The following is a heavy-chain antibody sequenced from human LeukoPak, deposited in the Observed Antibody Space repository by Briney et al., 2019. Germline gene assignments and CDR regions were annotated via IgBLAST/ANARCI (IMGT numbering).Heavy chain of an antibody. D-gene: IGHD3-9*01. J-gene: IGHJ4*02. V-gene: IGHV4-59*01. CDR2: IYYSGST. CDR3: ARGVLRYFDAGYYFNY. CDR1: GGPISSYY. Sequence: SETLSLTCTVSGGPISSYYWSWIRQPPGKGLEWIGYIYYSGSTNYNPSLKSRVTISVDTSKNQFSLKLSSVTAADTAVYYCARGVLRYFDAGYYFNYWGQGTPVTVSS.